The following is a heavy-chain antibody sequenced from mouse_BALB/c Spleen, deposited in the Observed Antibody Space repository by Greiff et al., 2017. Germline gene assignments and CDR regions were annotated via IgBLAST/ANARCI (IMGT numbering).Heavy chain of an antibody. CDR2: ISNLAYSI. CDR3: ARGDDVDY. D-gene: IGHD2-3*01. V-gene: IGHV5-15*02. Sequence: EVMLVESGGGLVQPGGSRKLSCAASGFTFSDYGMAWVRQAPGKGPEWVAFISNLAYSIYYADTVTGRFTISRENAKNTLYLEMSSLRSEDTAMYYCARGDDVDYWGQGTAVTGSS. CDR1: GFTFSDYG. J-gene: IGHJ4*01.